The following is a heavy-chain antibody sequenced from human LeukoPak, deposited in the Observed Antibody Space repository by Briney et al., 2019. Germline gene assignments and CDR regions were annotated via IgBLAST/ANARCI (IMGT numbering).Heavy chain of an antibody. CDR1: GYSFTSYT. J-gene: IGHJ4*02. Sequence: ASVKVSCKASGYSFTSYTMHWVRQAPGQRLEWMGWINAGNGNAKYSQKFQGRVTITRDTSASTAYMELSSLRSEDTAVYYCARDLGNSGYARNYFDYWGQGTLVTVSS. D-gene: IGHD5-12*01. CDR2: INAGNGNA. V-gene: IGHV1-3*01. CDR3: ARDLGNSGYARNYFDY.